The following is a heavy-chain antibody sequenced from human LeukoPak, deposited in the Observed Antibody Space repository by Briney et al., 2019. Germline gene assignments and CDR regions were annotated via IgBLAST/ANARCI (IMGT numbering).Heavy chain of an antibody. D-gene: IGHD3-10*01. V-gene: IGHV3-21*01. Sequence: PGGSLRLSCGASGFTFSSYSMNWVRQAPGKGLEWVSSISSSSSYIDYADSVKGRFSISRDNAKNSLYLQMSSLSAEDTAVYYCARTTTPHYYGSGSYALGYWGQGTLVTVPS. CDR3: ARTTTPHYYGSGSYALGY. CDR2: ISSSSSYI. J-gene: IGHJ4*02. CDR1: GFTFSSYS.